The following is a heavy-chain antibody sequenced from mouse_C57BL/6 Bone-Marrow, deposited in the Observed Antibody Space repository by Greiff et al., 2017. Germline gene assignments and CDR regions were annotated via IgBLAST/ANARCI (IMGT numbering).Heavy chain of an antibody. CDR2: IYPGDGDT. CDR3: ASWGWFSY. V-gene: IGHV1-82*01. Sequence: VQLQQSGPELVKPGASVKISCKASGYAFSSSWMNWVKQRPGKGLEWIGRIYPGDGDTNYNGKFKGKATLTADQSSSTAYMQLSSLTSEDSAVYFCASWGWFSYWGQGTLVTVSA. D-gene: IGHD4-1*01. J-gene: IGHJ3*01. CDR1: GYAFSSSW.